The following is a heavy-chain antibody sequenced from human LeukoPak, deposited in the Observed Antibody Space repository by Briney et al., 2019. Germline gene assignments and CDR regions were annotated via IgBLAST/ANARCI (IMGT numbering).Heavy chain of an antibody. V-gene: IGHV4-39*07. D-gene: IGHD6-19*01. J-gene: IGHJ5*02. Sequence: PSETLSLTCTVSNGSITSNSHYWGWIRQPPGKGLEWIGSIYYSGSTYYSPSLKSRVTISVDTSKNQFSLKLSSVTAADTAVYYCAREITVAHNWFDPWGQGTLVTVSS. CDR2: IYYSGST. CDR1: NGSITSNSHY. CDR3: AREITVAHNWFDP.